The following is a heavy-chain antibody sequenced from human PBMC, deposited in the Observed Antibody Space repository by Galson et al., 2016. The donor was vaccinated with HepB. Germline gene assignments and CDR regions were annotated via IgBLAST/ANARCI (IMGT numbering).Heavy chain of an antibody. CDR3: ARPIEAAGSGWFDP. Sequence: QSGAEVKKPGESLKISCKGSGYIFTDYWIAWVRQMPGKGLEWMGIIHPDDSDTRYSPSFQGQVTIPADKSISTAYLQWSSLQAPDTAMYYCARPIEAAGSGWFDPWGQGTLVTVSS. CDR2: IHPDDSDT. J-gene: IGHJ5*02. V-gene: IGHV5-51*01. CDR1: GYIFTDYW. D-gene: IGHD6-13*01.